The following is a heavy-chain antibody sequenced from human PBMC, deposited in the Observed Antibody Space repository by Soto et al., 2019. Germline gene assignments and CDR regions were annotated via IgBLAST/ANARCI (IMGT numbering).Heavy chain of an antibody. D-gene: IGHD4-17*01. Sequence: ASVKVSCKASGYTFTSYGISWVRQAPGQGLEWMGWISAYNGNTNYAQKLQGRVTMTTDTSTSTAYMELRSLRSDDKAVYYCARETTAYGDYDSFDYWGQGTLVTVSS. CDR3: ARETTAYGDYDSFDY. J-gene: IGHJ4*02. V-gene: IGHV1-18*01. CDR2: ISAYNGNT. CDR1: GYTFTSYG.